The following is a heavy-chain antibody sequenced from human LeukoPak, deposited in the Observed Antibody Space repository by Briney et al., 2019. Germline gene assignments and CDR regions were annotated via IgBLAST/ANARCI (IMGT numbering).Heavy chain of an antibody. J-gene: IGHJ4*02. Sequence: GGSLRLSCVASGFTFSSYYMHWVRQAPGKGPVWVSGINTDGSSTTYADSVKGRFTISRDNSKNTLYLQMNSLRAEDTAVYYCAKEGTATFDYWGQGTLVTVSS. CDR3: AKEGTATFDY. CDR1: GFTFSSYY. V-gene: IGHV3-74*01. D-gene: IGHD5-24*01. CDR2: INTDGSST.